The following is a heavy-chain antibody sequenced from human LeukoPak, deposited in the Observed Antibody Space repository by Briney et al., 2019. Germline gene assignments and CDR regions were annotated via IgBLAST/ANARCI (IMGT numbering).Heavy chain of an antibody. D-gene: IGHD3-22*01. CDR2: INPNSGGT. J-gene: IGHJ3*02. CDR1: AYTFTDYY. Sequence: ASVKVSCKASAYTFTDYYMHWVRQAPGQGLEWMGWINPNSGGTNYAQKFQGRVTMTRDTSISTAYMELSRLRSDDTAVYYCARAYYYDSSGYPIYAFDIWGQGTMVTVSS. V-gene: IGHV1-2*02. CDR3: ARAYYYDSSGYPIYAFDI.